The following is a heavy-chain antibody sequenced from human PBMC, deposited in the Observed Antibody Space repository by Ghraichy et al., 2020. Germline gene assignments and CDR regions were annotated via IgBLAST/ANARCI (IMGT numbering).Heavy chain of an antibody. V-gene: IGHV4-59*01. CDR3: ARAINYDILTGYYRNYYYYYYMDV. D-gene: IGHD3-9*01. J-gene: IGHJ6*03. CDR2: IYYSGST. Sequence: SETLSLTCTVSGGSISSYYWSWIRQPPGKGLEWIGYIYYSGSTNYNPSLKSRVTISVDTSKNQFSLKLSSVTAADTAVYYRARAINYDILTGYYRNYYYYYYMDVWGKGTTLTVSS. CDR1: GGSISSYY.